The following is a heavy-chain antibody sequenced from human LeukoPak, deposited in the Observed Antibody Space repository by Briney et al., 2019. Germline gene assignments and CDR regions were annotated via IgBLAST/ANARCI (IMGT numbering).Heavy chain of an antibody. CDR3: ARAGPIYDSSGYYPDY. V-gene: IGHV3-74*01. CDR1: GLTLSGYW. Sequence: GGSLRLSCSASGLTLSGYWMHWVRQIPGKGLVWVSRIDSDGSGTSYADSVKGRFTISRDNSKNTLYLQMNSLRAEDTAVYYCARAGPIYDSSGYYPDYWGQGTLVTVSS. CDR2: IDSDGSGT. D-gene: IGHD3-22*01. J-gene: IGHJ4*02.